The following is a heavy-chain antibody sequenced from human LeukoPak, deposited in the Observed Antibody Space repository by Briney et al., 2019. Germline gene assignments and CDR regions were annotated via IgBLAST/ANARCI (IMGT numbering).Heavy chain of an antibody. CDR2: IYYSGST. Sequence: SETLSLTCTVSGGSISSSSYYWGWIRQPPGKGLEWIGGIYYSGSTYYNPSLKSRVTISVDTSKNRFSLKLSSVTAADTAVYYCARHEEGYSYLYYFDYWGQGTLATVSS. D-gene: IGHD5-18*01. CDR3: ARHEEGYSYLYYFDY. CDR1: GGSISSSSYY. J-gene: IGHJ4*02. V-gene: IGHV4-39*01.